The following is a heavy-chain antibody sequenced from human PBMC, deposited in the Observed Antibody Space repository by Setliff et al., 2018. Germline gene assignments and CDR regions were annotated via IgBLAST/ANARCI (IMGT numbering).Heavy chain of an antibody. CDR2: IYPGDSDT. J-gene: IGHJ6*03. CDR3: ARLAVRNTVYYYFTDV. CDR1: GYDFFGYW. V-gene: IGHV5-51*01. Sequence: GESLKISCQGLGYDFFGYWIAWVRQVPGKGPEWVGLIYPGDSDTRHSPSFQGQVTIAVDRSRVTAYLQWDSLKASDAATYYCARLAVRNTVYYYFTDVWGKGTSVTVSS. D-gene: IGHD2-2*02.